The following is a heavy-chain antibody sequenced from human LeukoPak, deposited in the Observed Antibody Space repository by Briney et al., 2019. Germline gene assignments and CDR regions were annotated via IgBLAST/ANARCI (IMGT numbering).Heavy chain of an antibody. CDR3: AKVASYWYFDL. CDR2: ISVSGDTT. J-gene: IGHJ2*01. V-gene: IGHV3-23*01. CDR1: GFTFSSYA. Sequence: GGSLRLSCAASGFTFSSYAMSWVRQAPGKGLEWVSAISVSGDTTYYADSVKGRFTISGDNSKNTLYLQMSGLRAEDTAVYYCAKVASYWYFDLWGRGTLVTVPS.